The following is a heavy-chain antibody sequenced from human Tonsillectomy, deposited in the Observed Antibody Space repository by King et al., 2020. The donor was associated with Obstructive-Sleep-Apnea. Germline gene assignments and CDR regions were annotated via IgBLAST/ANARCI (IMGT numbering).Heavy chain of an antibody. D-gene: IGHD2-15*01. CDR3: ARLGYCSGGSCRGGYYYYGMDV. CDR2: INAGNGNT. CDR1: GYTFTSYA. J-gene: IGHJ6*02. Sequence: QLVQSGAEVKKPGASVKVSCKASGYTFTSYAMHWVRQAPGQRLEWMGWINAGNGNTKDSQKFQGRVTITRDTSASTAYMELSSLRSEDTAVYYCARLGYCSGGSCRGGYYYYGMDVWGQGTTVTVSS. V-gene: IGHV1-3*01.